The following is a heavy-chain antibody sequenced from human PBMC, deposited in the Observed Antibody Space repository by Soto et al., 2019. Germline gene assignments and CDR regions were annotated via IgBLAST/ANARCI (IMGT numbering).Heavy chain of an antibody. V-gene: IGHV4-31*03. Sequence: PSETLSLTCTVSGGSISSGGYYWSWIRQHPGKGLEWIGYIYYSGSTYYNPSLKSRVTISVDTSKNQFSLKLSSVTAADTAVYYCARAPNDYGDYGPSDYWGQGTLVTVSS. J-gene: IGHJ4*02. CDR1: GGSISSGGYY. CDR3: ARAPNDYGDYGPSDY. CDR2: IYYSGST. D-gene: IGHD4-17*01.